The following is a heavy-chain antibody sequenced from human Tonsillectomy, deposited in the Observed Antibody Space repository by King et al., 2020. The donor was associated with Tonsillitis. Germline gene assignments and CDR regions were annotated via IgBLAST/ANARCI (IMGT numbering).Heavy chain of an antibody. CDR3: ARVMSWYENWFDP. D-gene: IGHD6-13*01. CDR1: GDSIGSGSHY. V-gene: IGHV4-61*02. Sequence: QLQESGPGLVKPSQTLSLTCTVSGDSIGSGSHYWGWIRQPAGKGLEFIGRIFSSGNTNYNPSLKSRVTMSVDTSKNQFSLKLSSMTAADTAVYYCARVMSWYENWFDPWGQGTLVTVPS. J-gene: IGHJ5*02. CDR2: IFSSGNT.